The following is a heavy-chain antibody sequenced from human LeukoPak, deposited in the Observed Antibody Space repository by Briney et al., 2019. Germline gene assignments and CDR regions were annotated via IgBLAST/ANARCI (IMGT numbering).Heavy chain of an antibody. CDR1: GFTFSDYG. J-gene: IGHJ4*02. Sequence: GGSLRLSCAASGFTFSDYGMSWVRQTPGKGLEWVSTICGDCGNTHYRDSVKGRFTISRDNSKNTMWLQMSSLRAEDTAVYYCAKDGWELLEGSYFDYWGQGTLVTVSS. V-gene: IGHV3-23*01. CDR2: ICGDCGNT. CDR3: AKDGWELLEGSYFDY. D-gene: IGHD1-26*01.